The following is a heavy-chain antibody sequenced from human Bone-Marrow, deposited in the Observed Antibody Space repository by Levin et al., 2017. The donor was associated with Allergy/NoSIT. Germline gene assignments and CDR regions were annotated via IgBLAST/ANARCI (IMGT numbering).Heavy chain of an antibody. V-gene: IGHV3-53*01. J-gene: IGHJ4*02. CDR3: ARVRQWRRQHYFDY. CDR1: GFTVSSNY. D-gene: IGHD6-19*01. CDR2: IYSGGST. Sequence: SGGSLRLSCAASGFTVSSNYMSWVRQAPGKGLEWVSVIYSGGSTYYADSVKGRFTISRDNSKNTLYLQMNSLRAEDTAVYYCARVRQWRRQHYFDYWGQGTLVTVSS.